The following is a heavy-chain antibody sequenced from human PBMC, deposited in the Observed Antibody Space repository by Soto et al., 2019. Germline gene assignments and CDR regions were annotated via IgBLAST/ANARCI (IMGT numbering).Heavy chain of an antibody. V-gene: IGHV3-33*01. CDR2: IWYDGSNK. D-gene: IGHD6-19*01. CDR1: GFTFSSYG. CDR3: ARVGAVADPFTTYFDY. J-gene: IGHJ4*02. Sequence: GGSLRLSCAASGFTFSSYGMHWVRQAPGKGLEWVAVIWYDGSNKYYADSVKGRFTISRDNPKNTLYLQMNSLRAEDTAVYYCARVGAVADPFTTYFDYWGQGTLVTVSS.